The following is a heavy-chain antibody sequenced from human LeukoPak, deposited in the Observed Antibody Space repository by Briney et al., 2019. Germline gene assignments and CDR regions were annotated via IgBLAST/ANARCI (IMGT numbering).Heavy chain of an antibody. Sequence: PGGSLRLSCAASEFTFSSFWMTWVRQAPGKGLEWVANIKQDGSEIHYVDSLKGRFTISRDNAENSLYLQMNSLRAEDTAVYYCAKTGERDYWGRGTLVTVSS. V-gene: IGHV3-7*01. CDR2: IKQDGSEI. CDR3: AKTGERDY. CDR1: EFTFSSFW. D-gene: IGHD7-27*01. J-gene: IGHJ4*02.